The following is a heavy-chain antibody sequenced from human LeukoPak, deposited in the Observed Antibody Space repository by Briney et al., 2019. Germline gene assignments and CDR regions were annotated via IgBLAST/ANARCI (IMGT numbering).Heavy chain of an antibody. CDR3: AKKLGTPGP. Sequence: GGSLRLSCAASGFTFSSFYMSWVRQAPGKGLEWVASIKGDGSEKYYVDSVKGRFTISRDNAKNSLSLQMNSLRGEDTAAYYCAKKLGTPGPWGQGTLVTVSS. V-gene: IGHV3-7*01. D-gene: IGHD4-23*01. CDR1: GFTFSSFY. J-gene: IGHJ5*02. CDR2: IKGDGSEK.